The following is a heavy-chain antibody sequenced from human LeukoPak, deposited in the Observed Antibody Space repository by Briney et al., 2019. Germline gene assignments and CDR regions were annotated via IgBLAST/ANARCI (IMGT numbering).Heavy chain of an antibody. D-gene: IGHD3-10*01. V-gene: IGHV1-46*01. CDR2: INPSGGTT. Sequence: ASVKVSCKASGYTFTSYHMHWVRQAPGQGLEWMGIINPSGGTTNYAQKFRGRVTMTRDMSTSTVYMELSSLRSEDTAVYYCARGAITMVRGVIKPRVFDYWGQGTLVTVSS. CDR1: GYTFTSYH. J-gene: IGHJ4*02. CDR3: ARGAITMVRGVIKPRVFDY.